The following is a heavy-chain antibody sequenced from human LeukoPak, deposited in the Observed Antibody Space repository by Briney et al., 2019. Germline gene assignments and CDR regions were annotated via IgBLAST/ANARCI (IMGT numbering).Heavy chain of an antibody. V-gene: IGHV4-59*01. D-gene: IGHD3-22*01. CDR1: GGSISSYY. J-gene: IGHJ4*02. CDR2: IYYSGST. CDR3: ARGSNYYDSSGYDYFDY. Sequence: PSETRSLTCTVSGGSISSYYWSWIRQPPGKGLEWIGYIYYSGSTNYNPALKSRVTISVDTSKNQFSLKLSSVTAADTAVYYCARGSNYYDSSGYDYFDYWGQGTLVTVSS.